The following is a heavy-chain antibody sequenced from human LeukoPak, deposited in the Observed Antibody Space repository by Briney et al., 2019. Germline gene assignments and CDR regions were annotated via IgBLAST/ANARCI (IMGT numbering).Heavy chain of an antibody. V-gene: IGHV1-2*02. CDR2: INPNSGGT. J-gene: IGHJ4*02. Sequence: ASVKVSCKASGYTFTGYYMHWLRQAPGQGLEWMGWINPNSGGTNYAQKFQGRVTMTRDTSISTAYMELSRLRSDDTAVYYCARDYGYSSGCGYWGQGTLVTVSS. CDR1: GYTFTGYY. D-gene: IGHD6-19*01. CDR3: ARDYGYSSGCGY.